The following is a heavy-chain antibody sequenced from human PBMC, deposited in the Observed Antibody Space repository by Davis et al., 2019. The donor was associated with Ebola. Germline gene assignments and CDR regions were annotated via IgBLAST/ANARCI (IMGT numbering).Heavy chain of an antibody. CDR2: LYHSGST. D-gene: IGHD3-3*01. V-gene: IGHV4-38-2*02. CDR1: GYSISSGYY. Sequence: MPSETLSLTCTVPGYSISSGYYWSWIRQPPGKGLEWIGSLYHSGSTYHNPSLQSRVTISVDTSQNQFSLKVTSVTAADTAVYYCAAGGSYDFWSGYSRDWYFDLWGRGTLVTVSS. J-gene: IGHJ2*01. CDR3: AAGGSYDFWSGYSRDWYFDL.